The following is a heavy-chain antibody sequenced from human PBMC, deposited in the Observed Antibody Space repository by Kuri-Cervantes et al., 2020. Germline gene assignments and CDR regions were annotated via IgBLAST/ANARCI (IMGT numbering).Heavy chain of an antibody. D-gene: IGHD1-1*01. V-gene: IGHV4-30-4*01. CDR2: IYYSGST. J-gene: IGHJ6*02. Sequence: SETLSLTCTVSGGSISRGDYYWSWIRQPPGKGLEWIGYIYYSGSTYYNPSLKSRVTISVDTSKNQFSLKLSSVTAADTAVYYCARQGGWNYYYGMDVWGQGTTVTVSS. CDR1: GGSISRGDYY. CDR3: ARQGGWNYYYGMDV.